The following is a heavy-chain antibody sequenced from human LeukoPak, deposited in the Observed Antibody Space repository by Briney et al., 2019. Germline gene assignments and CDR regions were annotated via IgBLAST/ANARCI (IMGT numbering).Heavy chain of an antibody. CDR2: IKQDGSEK. CDR3: TRDRWYYGSGSYSNFDY. V-gene: IGHV3-7*01. D-gene: IGHD3-10*01. J-gene: IGHJ4*02. CDR1: GFTFGSYW. Sequence: GGSLRLSCAASGFTFGSYWMSWVRQAPGKGLEWVANIKQDGSEKYYVDSVKGRFTISRDNAKNSLYLQMNSLRAEDTAVYYCTRDRWYYGSGSYSNFDYWGQGTLVTVSS.